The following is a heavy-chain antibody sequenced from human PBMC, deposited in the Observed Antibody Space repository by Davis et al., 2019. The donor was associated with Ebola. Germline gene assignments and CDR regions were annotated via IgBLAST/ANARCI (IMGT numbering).Heavy chain of an antibody. CDR2: ISWDSNNN. D-gene: IGHD5-12*01. CDR3: ARGAGWLQGY. Sequence: GGSLRLSCASFGFVFSDYAMHWVRQIPGKGLEWVSGISWDSNNNAYADSVKGRFTISRDNAKNTLYLQMNSLRAEDTAVYYCARGAGWLQGYWGQGTLVTVSS. CDR1: GFVFSDYA. V-gene: IGHV3-9*01. J-gene: IGHJ4*02.